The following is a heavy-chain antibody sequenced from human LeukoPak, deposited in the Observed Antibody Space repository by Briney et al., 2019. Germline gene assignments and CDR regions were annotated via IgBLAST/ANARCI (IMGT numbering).Heavy chain of an antibody. CDR3: ARDPSYYYDSSGYPLGAFDI. D-gene: IGHD3-22*01. CDR1: GGSISSYY. Sequence: PSETLSLTCTVSGGSISSYYWSWIRQPAGKGLEWIGRIYTSGSTNYNPSLKSRVTMSVDTSKNQFSLKLSSVTAADTAVYYCARDPSYYYDSSGYPLGAFDIWGQGTMVTVSP. CDR2: IYTSGST. V-gene: IGHV4-4*07. J-gene: IGHJ3*02.